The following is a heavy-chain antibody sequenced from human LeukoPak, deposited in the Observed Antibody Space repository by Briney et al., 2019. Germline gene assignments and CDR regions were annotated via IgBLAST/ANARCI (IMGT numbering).Heavy chain of an antibody. CDR2: ISSSSSTI. J-gene: IGHJ4*02. CDR1: GFTFSSYG. Sequence: GGSLRLSCAASGFTFSSYGMHWVRQAPGKGLEWVSYISSSSSTIYYADSVKGRFTISRDNAKNSLYLQMNSLRAEDTAVYYCARDQYGILTGYSYWGQGTLVTVSS. D-gene: IGHD3-9*01. V-gene: IGHV3-48*04. CDR3: ARDQYGILTGYSY.